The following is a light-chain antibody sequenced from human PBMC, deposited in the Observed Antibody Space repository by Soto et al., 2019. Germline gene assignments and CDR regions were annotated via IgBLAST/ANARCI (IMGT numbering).Light chain of an antibody. CDR1: QSVSSSY. CDR2: GAS. CDR3: QQYNTYSPHN. J-gene: IGKJ2*01. Sequence: EIVLTQSPGTLSLSPGERATLSCRASQSVSSSYLAWYQQKPGQAPRLLIYGASSRATGIPDRFSGSGSGTEFSLTIRSLQPDDFATYYCQQYNTYSPHNFGQGNKGDIK. V-gene: IGKV3-20*01.